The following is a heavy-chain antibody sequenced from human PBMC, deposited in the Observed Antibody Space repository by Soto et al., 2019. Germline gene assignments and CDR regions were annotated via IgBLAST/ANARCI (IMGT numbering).Heavy chain of an antibody. D-gene: IGHD6-25*01. J-gene: IGHJ4*02. Sequence: PSETLSLTCTVSTGSISSGGYYWSWIRQHPGKGLEWIGYINYSGSTYYNPSLKSRITISVDTSKNQFSLKLSSVTAADTAVYYCASLPGRAAPFDSWGQGTLVTVSS. CDR3: ASLPGRAAPFDS. CDR1: TGSISSGGYY. V-gene: IGHV4-31*03. CDR2: INYSGST.